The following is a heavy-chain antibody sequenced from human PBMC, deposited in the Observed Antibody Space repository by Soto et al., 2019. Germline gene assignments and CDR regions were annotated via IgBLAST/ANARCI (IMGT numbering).Heavy chain of an antibody. CDR3: ARALLSHSYRSGGYHSYIHAMDV. J-gene: IGHJ6*03. CDR2: IIPISETT. CDR1: GGTFFSLG. V-gene: IGHV1-69*06. Sequence: SVKVSCKASGGTFFSLGSNWVRQAPGQGLEWMGGIIPISETTNYAQIFQDRVSIVADISMTTAYIELSHLTFEDTTVYYCARALLSHSYRSGGYHSYIHAMDVWGKGTQVSVS. D-gene: IGHD3-22*01.